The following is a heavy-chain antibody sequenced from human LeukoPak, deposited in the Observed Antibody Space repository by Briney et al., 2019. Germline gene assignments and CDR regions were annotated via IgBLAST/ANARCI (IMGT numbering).Heavy chain of an antibody. CDR3: ARGPSGYHNT. J-gene: IGHJ4*02. D-gene: IGHD5-12*01. V-gene: IGHV3-23*01. CDR1: GFTFSSYD. CDR2: ISGSGSIT. Sequence: PGGSLRLSCAASGFTFSSYDMNWVRQAPGKGLEWVSSISGSGSITYYADSVKGRFTFSRDNSKNTLYLQMNSLRAEDTAVYYCARGPSGYHNTGGQGTLVTVSS.